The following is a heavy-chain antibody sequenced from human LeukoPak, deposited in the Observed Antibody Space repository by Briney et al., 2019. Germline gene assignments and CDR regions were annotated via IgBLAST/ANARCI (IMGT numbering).Heavy chain of an antibody. V-gene: IGHV1-24*01. J-gene: IGHJ4*02. Sequence: GASVKVSCKVSGYTLTELSMHWVRQAPGKGLEWMGGFDPEDGETIYAQKFQGRVTMTEDTSTDTAYMELSSLRSGDTAVYYCATDMGGYCSSTSCVDYWGQGTLVTVSS. CDR3: ATDMGGYCSSTSCVDY. CDR1: GYTLTELS. CDR2: FDPEDGET. D-gene: IGHD2-2*01.